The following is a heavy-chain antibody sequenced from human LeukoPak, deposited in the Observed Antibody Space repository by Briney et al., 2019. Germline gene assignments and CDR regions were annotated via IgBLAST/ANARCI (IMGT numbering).Heavy chain of an antibody. J-gene: IGHJ6*01. CDR3: AKMKGHPLPKYYMDV. V-gene: IGHV3-23*01. D-gene: IGHD1-26*01. CDR2: ISGTGDNT. CDR1: GFTFSGFA. Sequence: GGSLRLSCAASGFTFSGFAMSWVRRTPGKGLEWVSGISGTGDNTLYADSVEGRFTISRDNSKNTLYLEMNSLRAEDTAIYYCAKMKGHPLPKYYMDVWGQGTTVAVSP.